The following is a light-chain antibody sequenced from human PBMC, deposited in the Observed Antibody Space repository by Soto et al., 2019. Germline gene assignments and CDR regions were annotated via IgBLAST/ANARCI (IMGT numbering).Light chain of an antibody. J-gene: IGKJ1*01. CDR1: QGISNY. V-gene: IGKV1-27*01. CDR2: AAS. CDR3: QKYNRASWT. Sequence: DIQMTQSPSSLSASVGDRVTITCRASQGISNYLALYQQKPGKVPKLLIYAASTLQSGVPSRFSGSGSGTDFTLTISSLQPKDGATYYCQKYNRASWTFGQGTKVEIK.